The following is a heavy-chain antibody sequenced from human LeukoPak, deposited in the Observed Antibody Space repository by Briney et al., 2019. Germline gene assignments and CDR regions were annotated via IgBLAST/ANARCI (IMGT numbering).Heavy chain of an antibody. V-gene: IGHV5-51*01. CDR1: GYRFTSYW. J-gene: IGHJ4*02. CDR2: IYPGDSDT. D-gene: IGHD3-22*01. Sequence: GESLKISCKGSGYRFTSYWIGWVRQMPGKALEWMGSIYPGDSDTRYSPSFQGQVTISADKSISTAYLQWSSLKASDTAMYYCARHSYYYDNSGYYGYWGQGTLVTVSS. CDR3: ARHSYYYDNSGYYGY.